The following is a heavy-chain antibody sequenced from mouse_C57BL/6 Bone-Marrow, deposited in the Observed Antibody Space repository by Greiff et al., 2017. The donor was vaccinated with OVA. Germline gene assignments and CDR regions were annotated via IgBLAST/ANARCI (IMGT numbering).Heavy chain of an antibody. CDR3: ESALAETYYCDY. V-gene: IGHV5-4*03. CDR2: ISDGGSYT. CDR1: GFTFSSYA. J-gene: IGHJ2*01. D-gene: IGHD6-1*01. Sequence: EVKLVEPGGGLVKPGGSLKLSCAASGFTFSSYAMSWVRQTPEKRLEWVATISDGGSYTYYPDNVKGRFTISRDNAKNHLYLQMSNLKYKDAAKYYCESALAETYYCDYWGQGTTLTVSS.